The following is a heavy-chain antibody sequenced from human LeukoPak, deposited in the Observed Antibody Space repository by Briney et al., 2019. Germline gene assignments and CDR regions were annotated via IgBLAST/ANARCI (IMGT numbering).Heavy chain of an antibody. CDR1: GFTFSSYS. J-gene: IGHJ4*02. V-gene: IGHV3-48*01. CDR3: ARLRAMYCSGGSCYHFDY. CDR2: ISSSSSTI. D-gene: IGHD2-15*01. Sequence: PGGSLRLSCAASGFTFSSYSMNWVRQAPGKGLEWVSYISSSSSTIYYADSVKGRFTISRDNAKNSLYLQMNSLRAEDTAVYYCARLRAMYCSGGSCYHFDYWGQGTLVTVSS.